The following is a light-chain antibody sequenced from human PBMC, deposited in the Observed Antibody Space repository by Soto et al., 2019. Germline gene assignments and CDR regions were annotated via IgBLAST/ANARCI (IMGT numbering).Light chain of an antibody. V-gene: IGKV1-5*03. CDR2: KAS. CDR3: QQYNNYPRT. J-gene: IGKJ1*01. CDR1: QTISSW. Sequence: DIQMTQSPSTLSGSVGDRVTIPCRASQTISSWLAWYQQKPGKAPKLLIYKASTLKSGVPSRFSGSGSGTEFTLTISSLQPDDFATYYCQQYNNYPRTFGQGTKVDIK.